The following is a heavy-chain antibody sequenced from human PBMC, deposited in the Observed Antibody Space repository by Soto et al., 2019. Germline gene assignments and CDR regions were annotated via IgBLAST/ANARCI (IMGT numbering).Heavy chain of an antibody. D-gene: IGHD3-3*01. V-gene: IGHV3-30-3*01. J-gene: IGHJ6*02. CDR2: ISYDGSKK. Sequence: LVESGGGVVQPGRSLRLSCAASAFTFSSYAVHWVRQAPGEGLEWLAPISYDGSKKYYADSVKGRFPISRDNSKNTLYLQMNSLKTEDTAVYYCARRAPGTEWLLSDHYYRYGMDVWGQGTTVTVSS. CDR1: AFTFSSYA. CDR3: ARRAPGTEWLLSDHYYRYGMDV.